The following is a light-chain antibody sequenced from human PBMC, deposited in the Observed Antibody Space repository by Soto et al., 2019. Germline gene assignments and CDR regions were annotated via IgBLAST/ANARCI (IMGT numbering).Light chain of an antibody. Sequence: EIVLTQSPATLSLSPGERATLSCRTGQSVSSYLAWYQQKPGQAPRLLIYDASNRATGIPARFSGSSSGTDFTLTISSLEPEDFVLYYCQQRSNWPPRLTFGGGTKVEIK. CDR1: QSVSSY. CDR3: QQRSNWPPRLT. J-gene: IGKJ4*01. V-gene: IGKV3-11*01. CDR2: DAS.